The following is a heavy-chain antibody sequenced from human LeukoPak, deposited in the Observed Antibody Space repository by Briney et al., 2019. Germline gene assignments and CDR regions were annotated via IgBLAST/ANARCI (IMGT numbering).Heavy chain of an antibody. Sequence: PGGSLRLSCAASGFTFSDYSMNWVRQAPGKGLEWVSVIYIAGGTYYADSVEGRFTISRDNSKNTLYLQMDGLGAEDTAVYYCARVTKIHYFDYWGQGSLVTVSS. J-gene: IGHJ4*02. CDR2: IYIAGGT. CDR1: GFTFSDYS. V-gene: IGHV3-53*05. CDR3: ARVTKIHYFDY. D-gene: IGHD3-22*01.